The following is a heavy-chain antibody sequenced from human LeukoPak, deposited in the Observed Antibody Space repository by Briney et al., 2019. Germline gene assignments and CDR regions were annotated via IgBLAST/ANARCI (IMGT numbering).Heavy chain of an antibody. Sequence: SETLSLTCSVSGGSLSSYYRSWVRQPPGKGLEWIGYIHYTGSTNNNPSLRSRVTMSVDTSKSQFSLKLSSVTAADTAVYYCALWRGNNWFDPWGQGTLVTVSS. CDR2: IHYTGST. CDR3: ALWRGNNWFDP. D-gene: IGHD3-16*01. CDR1: GGSLSSYY. V-gene: IGHV4-59*01. J-gene: IGHJ5*02.